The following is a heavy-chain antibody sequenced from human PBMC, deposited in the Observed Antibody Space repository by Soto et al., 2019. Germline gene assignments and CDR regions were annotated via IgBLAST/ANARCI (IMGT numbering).Heavy chain of an antibody. V-gene: IGHV4-4*07. Sequence: QVQLQESGPGLVKPSETLSLTCTVSGGSISSYYWSWIRQPAGKGLEWIGRIYTSGSTNYNPSLRSGVTLSVVASRIWFSLRLWSVPAAAAAVYYCARVGRGYSYGYYYYYGMDVWGQGTTVTVSS. J-gene: IGHJ6*02. CDR2: IYTSGST. D-gene: IGHD5-18*01. CDR1: GGSISSYY. CDR3: ARVGRGYSYGYYYYYGMDV.